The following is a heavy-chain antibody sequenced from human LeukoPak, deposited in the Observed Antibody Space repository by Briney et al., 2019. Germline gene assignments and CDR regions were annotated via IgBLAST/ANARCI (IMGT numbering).Heavy chain of an antibody. V-gene: IGHV3-23*01. CDR1: GFTFSSYA. Sequence: GGSLRLSCAASGFTFSSYAMSWVRQAPGNGLEWVSAISGSGGSTYYADSVKGRFTISRDNSKNTLYLQMNSLRAGDTAVYYCAKGKLRAFDIWGQGTMVTVSS. D-gene: IGHD3-10*01. CDR3: AKGKLRAFDI. CDR2: ISGSGGST. J-gene: IGHJ3*02.